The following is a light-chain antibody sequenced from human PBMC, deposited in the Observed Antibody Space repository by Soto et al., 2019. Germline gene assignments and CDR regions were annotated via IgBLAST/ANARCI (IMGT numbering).Light chain of an antibody. Sequence: QSALTQYASVSGSPGQSITISCTGTSSDVGGYNYVSWYQQHPGKAPKLMIYEVSNRPSGVSNRFSGSKSDNTASLTISGLQAEDEADYYCNSYTSSSTWVFCGGTKVTVL. CDR2: EVS. CDR3: NSYTSSSTWV. CDR1: SSDVGGYNY. V-gene: IGLV2-14*01. J-gene: IGLJ3*02.